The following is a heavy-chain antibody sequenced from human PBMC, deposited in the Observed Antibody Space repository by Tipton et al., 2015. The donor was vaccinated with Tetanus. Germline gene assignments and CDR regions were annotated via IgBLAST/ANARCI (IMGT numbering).Heavy chain of an antibody. D-gene: IGHD1-26*01. CDR2: IYPADSDI. Sequence: QLVQSGAEVKKPGESLRISCKGSGYDFISYWIAWVRHMPGKGLEWMGVIYPADSDIRSSPAFQGQVTMSADKSISTAYLQWSSLKAADRPRYSCAGHASGSSHAPFDYWGQGALATVSS. J-gene: IGHJ4*02. CDR1: GYDFISYW. V-gene: IGHV5-51*01. CDR3: AGHASGSSHAPFDY.